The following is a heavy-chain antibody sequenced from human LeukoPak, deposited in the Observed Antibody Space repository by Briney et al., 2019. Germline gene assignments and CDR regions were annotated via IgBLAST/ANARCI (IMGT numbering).Heavy chain of an antibody. CDR1: GGTFSSYA. Sequence: GASVKVSCKASGGTFSSYAISWVRQAPGQGLEWMGWISAYNGNTNYAQKLQGRVTMTTDTSTSTAYMELRSLRSDDTAVYYCARAPYYYYMDVWGKGTTVTVSS. V-gene: IGHV1-18*01. CDR3: ARAPYYYYMDV. CDR2: ISAYNGNT. J-gene: IGHJ6*03.